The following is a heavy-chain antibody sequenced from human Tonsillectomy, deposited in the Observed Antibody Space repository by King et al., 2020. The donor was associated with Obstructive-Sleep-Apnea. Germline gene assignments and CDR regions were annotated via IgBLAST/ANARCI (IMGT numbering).Heavy chain of an antibody. CDR2: IYYSGST. J-gene: IGHJ4*02. CDR1: GGSISSGGYY. CDR3: ARDHGGVGFIDY. D-gene: IGHD2-8*02. V-gene: IGHV4-31*03. Sequence: QLQESGPGLVKPSQTLSLTCTVSGGSISSGGYYWSWIRQHPGKGLEWIGYIYYSGSTYYNPSLKGRVTISVDTSKNQFSLKLSSVTAADTAVYYCARDHGGVGFIDYWGQGTLVTVSS.